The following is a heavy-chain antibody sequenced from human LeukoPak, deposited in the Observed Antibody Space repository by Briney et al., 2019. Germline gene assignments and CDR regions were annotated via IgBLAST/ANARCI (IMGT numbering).Heavy chain of an antibody. CDR3: ARASYDFWSGYQYYFDY. CDR2: IYSGGST. V-gene: IGHV3-53*01. D-gene: IGHD3-3*01. CDR1: GFTVSSNY. Sequence: GGSLRLSCAASGFTVSSNYMSWVRQAPGKGLEWVSVIYSGGSTYYADSVKGRFTISRDNSKNTPYLQMNSLRAEDTAVYYCARASYDFWSGYQYYFDYWGQGTLVTVSS. J-gene: IGHJ4*02.